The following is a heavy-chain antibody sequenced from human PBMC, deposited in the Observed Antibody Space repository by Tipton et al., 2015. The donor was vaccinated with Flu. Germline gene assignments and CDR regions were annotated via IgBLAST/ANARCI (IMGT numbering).Heavy chain of an antibody. Sequence: SLRLSCAASGFTFGDYWMHWVRQAPGKGLEWVAHIRSDETTEYADSVKGRFTISRDNSKDMLYLQMNSLRAEDTAVFYCAKSGGFDSWNQGALVIVSS. CDR1: GFTFGDYW. J-gene: IGHJ4*02. CDR3: AKSGGFDS. D-gene: IGHD1-26*01. CDR2: IRSDETTE. V-gene: IGHV3-30*02.